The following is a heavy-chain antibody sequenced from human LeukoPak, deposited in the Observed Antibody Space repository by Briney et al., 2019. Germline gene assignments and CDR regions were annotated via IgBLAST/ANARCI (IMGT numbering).Heavy chain of an antibody. CDR1: GYTFTGYY. J-gene: IGHJ5*02. CDR2: INPNSGGT. D-gene: IGHD5-12*01. Sequence: ASVKVSCKASGYTFTGYYMHWVRQAPGQGLEWMGWINPNSGGTNYAQKFQGRVTMTEDTSTDTAYMELSSLRSEDTAVYYCATGPKWLRYAYNWFDPWGQGTLVTVSS. V-gene: IGHV1-2*02. CDR3: ATGPKWLRYAYNWFDP.